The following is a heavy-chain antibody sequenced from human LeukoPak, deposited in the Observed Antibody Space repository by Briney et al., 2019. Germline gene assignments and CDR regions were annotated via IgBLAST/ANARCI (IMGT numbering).Heavy chain of an antibody. Sequence: GGSLRLSCATSGFTFRNFPMQWVRQTPGKGLEWVAVISYDGSDQDYADSVKGRFTISRDSSKNTLYLQMNSLRAEDTAVYYCARANTCNDLLCYFDYWGQGTLVTVSS. D-gene: IGHD1-20*01. J-gene: IGHJ4*02. CDR3: ARANTCNDLLCYFDY. CDR2: ISYDGSDQ. CDR1: GFTFRNFP. V-gene: IGHV3-30-3*01.